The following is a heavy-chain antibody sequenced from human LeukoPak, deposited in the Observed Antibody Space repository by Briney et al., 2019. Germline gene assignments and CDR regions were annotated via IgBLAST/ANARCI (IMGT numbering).Heavy chain of an antibody. CDR1: GGSFSGYY. CDR2: INHSGST. D-gene: IGHD3-10*01. J-gene: IGHJ4*02. Sequence: SETLSLTCAVYGGSFSGYYWSWIRQPPGKGLEWIGEINHSGSTNYNPSLKSRVTISVDTSKNQFSLKLSSVTAADTAVYYCARGRDSLWFGECVLDYWGQGTLVTVSS. V-gene: IGHV4-34*01. CDR3: ARGRDSLWFGECVLDY.